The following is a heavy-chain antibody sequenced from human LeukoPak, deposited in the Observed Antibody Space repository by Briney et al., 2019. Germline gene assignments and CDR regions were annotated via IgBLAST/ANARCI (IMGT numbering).Heavy chain of an antibody. J-gene: IGHJ4*02. V-gene: IGHV1-69*13. CDR1: GGTFSSYA. CDR3: ARGYHPDYGGNSLGFDE. D-gene: IGHD4-23*01. CDR2: MIPIFGTA. Sequence: SVRVSCTASGGTFSSYAISWVRQAPGQGLEWMGGMIPIFGTANYTQKFQGRVTISADESTSTAYMELSSLRSEYTAVYYCARGYHPDYGGNSLGFDEWGQGTLVTVSS.